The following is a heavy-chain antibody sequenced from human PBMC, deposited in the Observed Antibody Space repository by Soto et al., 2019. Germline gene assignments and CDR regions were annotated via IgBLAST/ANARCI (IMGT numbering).Heavy chain of an antibody. CDR2: IDSSGANT. CDR3: VSWVSAHLDY. J-gene: IGHJ4*02. Sequence: EVQLLESGGALVQPGGSLRLSCAASRFTFNSHGLSWVRQAPGKGLEWVSTIDSSGANTHYADSVKGRFTISRDNSRNTLDLQMHDLRAEDTALYYCVSWVSAHLDYWGQGTLVTVSS. V-gene: IGHV3-23*01. D-gene: IGHD2-8*01. CDR1: RFTFNSHG.